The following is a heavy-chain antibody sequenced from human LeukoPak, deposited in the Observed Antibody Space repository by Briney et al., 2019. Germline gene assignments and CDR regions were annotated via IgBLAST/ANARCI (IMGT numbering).Heavy chain of an antibody. D-gene: IGHD6-19*01. CDR2: INPNSGGT. CDR1: GYTFNGYY. V-gene: IGHV1-2*02. CDR3: ARSSGWKYNIDY. J-gene: IGHJ4*02. Sequence: ASVKVSCKASGYTFNGYYRHWVRQAPGQGLEWMGWINPNSGGTNYAQKFQGRVTMTRDTSISTAYMELSRLRSDDTAMYYCARSSGWKYNIDYWGQGTLVTVSS.